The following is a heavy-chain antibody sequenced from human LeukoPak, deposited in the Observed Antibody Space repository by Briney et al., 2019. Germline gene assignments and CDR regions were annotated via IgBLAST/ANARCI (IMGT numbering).Heavy chain of an antibody. J-gene: IGHJ4*02. D-gene: IGHD3-22*01. V-gene: IGHV3-21*01. Sequence: PGGSLRLSCVASGYTFSSYSINWVRHAPGKGLEWVSSISDRSNYIYYADSVRGRFSISRDDARDSLYLQMNSLRAEDTAVYFCVRLRRNSDTSGFYYYYDFWGQGTLVTVSS. CDR2: ISDRSNYI. CDR1: GYTFSSYS. CDR3: VRLRRNSDTSGFYYYYDF.